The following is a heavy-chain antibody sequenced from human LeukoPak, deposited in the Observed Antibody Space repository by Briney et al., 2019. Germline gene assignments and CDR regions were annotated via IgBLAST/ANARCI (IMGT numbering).Heavy chain of an antibody. J-gene: IGHJ4*02. CDR1: GFTFTNYV. CDR3: AKVNPPRGGRSGWYETNDY. V-gene: IGHV3-23*01. D-gene: IGHD6-19*01. Sequence: TGGSLRLSCVASGFTFTNYVMTWVRQAPGKGLEWVSSIRTSVGSTFYADSVKGRFTISRDNSKNTLYLQLSSLRAEDTAVYYCAKVNPPRGGRSGWYETNDYWGQGTLVTVSS. CDR2: IRTSVGST.